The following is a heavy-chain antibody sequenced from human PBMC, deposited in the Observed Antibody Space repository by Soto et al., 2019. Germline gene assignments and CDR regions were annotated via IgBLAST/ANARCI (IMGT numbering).Heavy chain of an antibody. CDR3: ARLTSGYSYGPLDY. V-gene: IGHV1-69*13. J-gene: IGHJ4*02. CDR2: IIPIFGTA. CDR1: GGTFSSYA. Sequence: SVKVSCKASGGTFSSYAISWVRQAPGQGLEWMGGIIPIFGTANYAQKFQGRVTITADESTSTAYMELSSLRSEDTAVYYCARLTSGYSYGPLDYWGQGTLVTGS. D-gene: IGHD5-18*01.